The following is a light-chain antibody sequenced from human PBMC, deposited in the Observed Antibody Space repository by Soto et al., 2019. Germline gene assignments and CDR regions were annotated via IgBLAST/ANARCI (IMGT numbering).Light chain of an antibody. CDR3: QQRSDWPPPLT. CDR2: GAS. J-gene: IGKJ4*02. CDR1: QTVSSNF. Sequence: EMVLTQSPDTLSVSRGERATLSCRASQTVSSNFLAWYQQRPGQAPSLLIYGASSRAAGIPDRFSGSGSGTDFTLTISSLEPEDFAGYYWQQRSDWPPPLTFGGGNKV. V-gene: IGKV3D-20*02.